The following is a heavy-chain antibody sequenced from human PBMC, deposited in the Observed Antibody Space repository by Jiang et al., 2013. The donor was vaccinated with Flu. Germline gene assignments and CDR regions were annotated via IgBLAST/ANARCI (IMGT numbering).Heavy chain of an antibody. D-gene: IGHD3-3*01. J-gene: IGHJ4*02. V-gene: IGHV4-59*08. CDR1: GGSISSYY. CDR2: IYNSGST. Sequence: PGLVKPSETLSLTCTVSGGSISSYYWSWIRQPPGKGLEWIGYIYNSGSTNYNPSLKSRVTISVDTSKNQFSLKLSSVTAADTAVYYCARHNYDFWSGAFDYWGQGTLVTVSS. CDR3: ARHNYDFWSGAFDY.